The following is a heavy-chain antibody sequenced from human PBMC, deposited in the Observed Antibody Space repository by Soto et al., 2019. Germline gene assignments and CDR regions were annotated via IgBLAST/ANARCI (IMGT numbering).Heavy chain of an antibody. D-gene: IGHD2-21*01. J-gene: IGHJ4*02. CDR3: ARGGYSNSWRFDY. Sequence: QLRLVQSGAEVRKPGSSVKVSCTAPGDTFTTYAISWLRLVPGQGLEWMGGFRPFVEAADLAQKFRGRLTITADASTSTAYMELSDLRAEDTAIYYCARGGYSNSWRFDYWGQGALITVS. V-gene: IGHV1-69*01. CDR1: GDTFTTYA. CDR2: FRPFVEAA.